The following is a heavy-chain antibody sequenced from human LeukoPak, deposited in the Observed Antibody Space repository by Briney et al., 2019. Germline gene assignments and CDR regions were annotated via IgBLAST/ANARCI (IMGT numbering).Heavy chain of an antibody. Sequence: NASETLSLTCAVYGGSFSGYYWSWIRQPPGKGLEWIGEINHSGSTNYNPSLKSRVTISVDTSKNQFSLKLSSVTAADTAVYYCARASPNTYYYDSSGSGFDYWGQGTLVTVSS. J-gene: IGHJ4*02. CDR1: GGSFSGYY. CDR3: ARASPNTYYYDSSGSGFDY. CDR2: INHSGST. V-gene: IGHV4-34*01. D-gene: IGHD3-22*01.